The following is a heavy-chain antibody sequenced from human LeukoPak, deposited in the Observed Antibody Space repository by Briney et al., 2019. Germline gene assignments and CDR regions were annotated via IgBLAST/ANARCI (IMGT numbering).Heavy chain of an antibody. CDR1: GFTFSSYA. D-gene: IGHD3-3*01. Sequence: GGSLRLSSAASGFTFSSYAMSWVRQAPGKGLEWVSAISGSGGSTYYADSVKGRFTISRDNSKNTLYLQMNSLRAEDTAVYYCAKDRARITIFGVVIRGFDPWGQGTLVTVSS. V-gene: IGHV3-23*01. CDR2: ISGSGGST. J-gene: IGHJ5*02. CDR3: AKDRARITIFGVVIRGFDP.